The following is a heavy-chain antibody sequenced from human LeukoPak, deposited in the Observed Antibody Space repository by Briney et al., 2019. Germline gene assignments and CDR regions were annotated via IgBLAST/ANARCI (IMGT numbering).Heavy chain of an antibody. J-gene: IGHJ4*02. Sequence: SETLSLTCTVSGGSISSYYWSWIRQPPGKGLEWIGYIYTSGSTNYNPSLKSRVTISVDTSKNQFSLKLSSVTAADTAVYYCARRRDYYDSSGYYDYWGQGTLAPSPQ. CDR3: ARRRDYYDSSGYYDY. V-gene: IGHV4-4*09. CDR2: IYTSGST. D-gene: IGHD3-22*01. CDR1: GGSISSYY.